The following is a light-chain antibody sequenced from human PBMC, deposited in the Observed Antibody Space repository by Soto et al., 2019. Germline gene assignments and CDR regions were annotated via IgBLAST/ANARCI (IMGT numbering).Light chain of an antibody. J-gene: IGKJ5*01. CDR3: HSRA. CDR1: QGISSY. CDR2: AAS. V-gene: IGKV1-9*01. Sequence: DIQLTQSPSFLSASVGDRVTTTCRASQGISSYLAWYQQKPGKAPKLLIYAASTLQSGVPSRFSGSGSGTEFTLTISRLQPDDFATYFCHSRAFGQGTRLEIK.